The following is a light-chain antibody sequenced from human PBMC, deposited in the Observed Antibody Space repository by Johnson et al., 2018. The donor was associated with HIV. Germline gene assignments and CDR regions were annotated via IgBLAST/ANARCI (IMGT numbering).Light chain of an antibody. J-gene: IGLJ1*01. Sequence: QSVLTQPPSVSAAPGQKVTISCSGSSSNIGNNYVSWYQQLPGTAPKLLIYDNNKRPSGIPDRFSGSKSGTSATLGITGLQTGDEADYYCGTLDSSLTAGGFGTGTKVTVL. CDR1: SSNIGNNY. CDR2: DNN. V-gene: IGLV1-51*01. CDR3: GTLDSSLTAGG.